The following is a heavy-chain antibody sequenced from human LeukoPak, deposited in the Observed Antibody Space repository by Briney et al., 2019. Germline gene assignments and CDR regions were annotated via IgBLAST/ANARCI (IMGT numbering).Heavy chain of an antibody. CDR1: NYSISSGYY. Sequence: SETLSLTCAVSNYSISSGYYWGWIRQPPGKGLEWIGSIYHRGNTYYNPSLKSRVTISVDTSENQFSLKLSSVTAADTAVYYCARIRMITFGGVIVRTYYFDYWGQGTLVIVSS. V-gene: IGHV4-38-2*01. D-gene: IGHD3-16*02. CDR3: ARIRMITFGGVIVRTYYFDY. CDR2: IYHRGNT. J-gene: IGHJ4*02.